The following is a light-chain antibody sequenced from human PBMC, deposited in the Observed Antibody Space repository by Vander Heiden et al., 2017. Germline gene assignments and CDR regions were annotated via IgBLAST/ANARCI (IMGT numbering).Light chain of an antibody. J-gene: IGKJ1*01. V-gene: IGKV3-20*01. CDR3: QQYISSPWT. CDR2: TAS. CDR1: QSVNRNY. Sequence: NVLTQSPRTLSLSPGERATLPCRASQSVNRNYLAWFQQKPGQAPRLLIYTASSRATGIPDRFSGRGSGTDFTLTISRLEPDDFAVYYCQQYISSPWTFGQGTKVEIK.